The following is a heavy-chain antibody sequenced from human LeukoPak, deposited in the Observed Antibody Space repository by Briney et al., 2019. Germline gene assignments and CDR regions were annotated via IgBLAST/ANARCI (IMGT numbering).Heavy chain of an antibody. Sequence: GGSLRLSCAASGFTFSSYNMIWVRQAPGKGLEWVSSISSRSSYIYYADSVKGRFTISRDNAKNSLYLQMNSLRAEDTAVFYCASEGGEGDYFDYWGQGTLVTVSS. CDR3: ASEGGEGDYFDY. J-gene: IGHJ4*02. V-gene: IGHV3-21*01. CDR2: ISSRSSYI. CDR1: GFTFSSYN.